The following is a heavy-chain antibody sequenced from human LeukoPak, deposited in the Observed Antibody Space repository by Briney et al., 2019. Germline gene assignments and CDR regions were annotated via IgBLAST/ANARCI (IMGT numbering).Heavy chain of an antibody. V-gene: IGHV1-2*02. D-gene: IGHD6-13*01. CDR2: INPNSGGT. CDR3: ARDSPPYSSSWYPPYYYYGMDV. J-gene: IGHJ6*02. CDR1: GYTFTGYY. Sequence: GASVKVSCKASGYTFTGYYMHWVRQAPGQGLEWMGWINPNSGGTNYAQKFQGGVTMTRDTSISTAYMELSRLRSDDTAVYYCARDSPPYSSSWYPPYYYYGMDVWGQGTTVTVSS.